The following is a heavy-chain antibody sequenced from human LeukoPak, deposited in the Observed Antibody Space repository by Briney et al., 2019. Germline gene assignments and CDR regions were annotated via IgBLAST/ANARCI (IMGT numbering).Heavy chain of an antibody. CDR3: ASSISGYGNFDY. Sequence: PSETLSLTCTVSGGSISSYYWSWIRQPAGKGLEWIGRIHTSGSTNYNPSLKSRVTMSVDTSKNQFFLKLSSVTAADTAVYYCASSISGYGNFDYWGQGTLVTVSS. CDR2: IHTSGST. V-gene: IGHV4-4*07. J-gene: IGHJ4*02. CDR1: GGSISSYY. D-gene: IGHD5-12*01.